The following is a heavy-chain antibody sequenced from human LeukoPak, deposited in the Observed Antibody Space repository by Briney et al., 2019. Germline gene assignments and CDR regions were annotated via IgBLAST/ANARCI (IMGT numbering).Heavy chain of an antibody. J-gene: IGHJ4*02. D-gene: IGHD3-10*02. CDR3: IREAHVGLHLEY. V-gene: IGHV3-74*01. Sequence: PGGSLRLACVASAFTFTTYGMHWVRQVPGKGLGWVARINTDGRVTTYADYVTGRFTVSRDNAETTLYLHMNNLRPEDTAVYSCIREAHVGLHLEYWGQGTLATVSA. CDR1: AFTFTTYG. CDR2: INTDGRVT.